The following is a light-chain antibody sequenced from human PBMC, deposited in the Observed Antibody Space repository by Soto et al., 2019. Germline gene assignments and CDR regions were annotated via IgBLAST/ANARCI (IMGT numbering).Light chain of an antibody. CDR2: EVS. V-gene: IGLV2-8*01. Sequence: QSVLTQPPSASGSPGQSVAISCTGTSSDVGAYNYVAWYQQHPGKVPKLMIYEVSKRPSGVPDRFSGSKSGNTASLTVSGLQADDEADYYCRSYAGSDFFVFGTGTKVTVL. CDR3: RSYAGSDFFV. CDR1: SSDVGAYNY. J-gene: IGLJ1*01.